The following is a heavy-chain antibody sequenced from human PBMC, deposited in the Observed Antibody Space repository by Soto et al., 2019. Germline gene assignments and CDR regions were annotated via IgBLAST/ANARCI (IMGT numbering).Heavy chain of an antibody. CDR2: ISSSSSYT. V-gene: IGHV3-11*06. D-gene: IGHD3-22*01. CDR1: GFTFSDYY. CDR3: ARDRYYDSSGYYFY. J-gene: IGHJ4*02. Sequence: PGGSLRLSCAASGFTFSDYYMSWIRQAPGKGLEWVSYISSSSSYTNYADSVKGRFTISRDNAKNSLYLQMNSLRAEDTAVYYYARDRYYDSSGYYFYWGQGTLVTVSS.